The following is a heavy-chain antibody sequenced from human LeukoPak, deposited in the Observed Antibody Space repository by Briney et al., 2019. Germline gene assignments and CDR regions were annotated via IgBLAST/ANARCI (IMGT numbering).Heavy chain of an antibody. Sequence: SETLSLTCAVYGGSFSGYYWSWIRQPPGKGLEWIGEINHSGSTNYNPSLKSRVTISVDTSKTQFSLKLSSVTAADTAVYYCARGWPIAGATHNFDYWGQGTLVTVSS. CDR2: INHSGST. CDR3: ARGWPIAGATHNFDY. CDR1: GGSFSGYY. D-gene: IGHD1-26*01. J-gene: IGHJ4*02. V-gene: IGHV4-34*01.